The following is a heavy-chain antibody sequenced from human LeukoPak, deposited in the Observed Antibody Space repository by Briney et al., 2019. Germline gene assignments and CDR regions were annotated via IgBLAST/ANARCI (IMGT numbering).Heavy chain of an antibody. Sequence: GRSLRLSCAASGFTFSSYGMHWVRQAPGKGLEWVAVISYDGSNKYYADSVKGRFTISRDNSKNTLYLQMNSLRAEDTAVYYCARGLTGIADEFDYWGQGTLVTVSS. V-gene: IGHV3-30*03. D-gene: IGHD6-13*01. CDR1: GFTFSSYG. CDR3: ARGLTGIADEFDY. J-gene: IGHJ4*02. CDR2: ISYDGSNK.